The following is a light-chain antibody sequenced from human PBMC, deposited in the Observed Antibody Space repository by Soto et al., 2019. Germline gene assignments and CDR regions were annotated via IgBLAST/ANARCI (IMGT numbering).Light chain of an antibody. CDR1: LSISIH. CDR2: GAS. V-gene: IGKV3-20*01. J-gene: IGKJ1*01. Sequence: EIVLRQSPATLSLSPGEGVTLSCMASLSISIHLAWYQQRPGQAPSLLIYGASIRATGIPARFSGSGSETDFTLTISRLQSEDLAVYYCQQYGSSASMTFGQGTKVDIK. CDR3: QQYGSSASMT.